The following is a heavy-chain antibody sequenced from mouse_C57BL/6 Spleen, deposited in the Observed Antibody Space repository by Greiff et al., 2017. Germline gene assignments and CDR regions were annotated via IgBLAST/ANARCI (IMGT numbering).Heavy chain of an antibody. CDR1: GFTFSSYG. Sequence: EVQVVESGGDLVKPGGSLKLSCAASGFTFSSYGMSWVRQTPDKRLEWVATISSGGSYTYYPDSVKGRFTISRDNAKNTLYLQMSSLKSEDTAMYYCARHGEDYGNYEGWYFDVWGTGTTVTVSS. D-gene: IGHD2-1*01. CDR3: ARHGEDYGNYEGWYFDV. CDR2: ISSGGSYT. J-gene: IGHJ1*03. V-gene: IGHV5-6*01.